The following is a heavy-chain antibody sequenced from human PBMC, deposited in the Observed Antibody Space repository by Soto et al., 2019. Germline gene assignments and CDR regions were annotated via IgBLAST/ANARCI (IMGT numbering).Heavy chain of an antibody. CDR1: GASITNSY. Sequence: QVQLQESGPGLVKASETMSLTCTVSGASITNSYWNWVRQTPGKGLEWIGFIYYSGSIKYNPSLQSRVPISVDTSKNQLSLKLTSATATDTAVSYCARGGGSFSSGWYYDSWGQGTLVTV. D-gene: IGHD6-19*01. CDR2: IYYSGSI. J-gene: IGHJ4*02. V-gene: IGHV4-59*08. CDR3: ARGGGSFSSGWYYDS.